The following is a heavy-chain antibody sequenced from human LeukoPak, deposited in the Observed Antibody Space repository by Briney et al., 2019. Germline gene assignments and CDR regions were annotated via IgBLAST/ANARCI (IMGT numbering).Heavy chain of an antibody. D-gene: IGHD3-9*01. CDR2: IWYDGSNK. J-gene: IGHJ4*02. CDR3: ARDRTGYDILTGYYNVPDY. Sequence: GRSLRLSCAPSGFTFSRHGMHWVRQAPGKGLEWVAVIWYDGSNKYYADSVKGRFTISRDNSKNTLYLQMNSLRAEDTAVYYCARDRTGYDILTGYYNVPDYWGQGTLVTVSS. CDR1: GFTFSRHG. V-gene: IGHV3-33*08.